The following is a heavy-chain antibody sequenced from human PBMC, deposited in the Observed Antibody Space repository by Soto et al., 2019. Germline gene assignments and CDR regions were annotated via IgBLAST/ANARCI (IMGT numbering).Heavy chain of an antibody. V-gene: IGHV1-69*13. CDR3: ATPIRYYDSWSGYPPFDY. CDR1: GGTFSSYV. Sequence: SVKVSCKASGGTFSSYVINWVRQAPGQGLEWMGGIVPMFATTNYAQNFQGRVTITADESTNTAYMELSSLRSEDTAVYYCATPIRYYDSWSGYPPFDYWGQGTLVTVSS. CDR2: IVPMFATT. J-gene: IGHJ4*02. D-gene: IGHD3-3*01.